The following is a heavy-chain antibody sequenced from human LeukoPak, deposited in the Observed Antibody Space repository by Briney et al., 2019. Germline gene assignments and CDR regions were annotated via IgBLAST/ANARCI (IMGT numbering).Heavy chain of an antibody. V-gene: IGHV3-23*01. CDR2: ISGSGGST. CDR1: GFSFSSYW. D-gene: IGHD6-13*01. Sequence: SGGSLRLSCAASGFSFSSYWMTWVRQAPGKGLEWVSAISGSGGSTYYADSVKGRFTISRDNSKNTLYLQMNSLRAEDTAVYYCAKQAAAGMEKPYYYYYYMDVWGKGTTVTVSS. J-gene: IGHJ6*03. CDR3: AKQAAAGMEKPYYYYYYMDV.